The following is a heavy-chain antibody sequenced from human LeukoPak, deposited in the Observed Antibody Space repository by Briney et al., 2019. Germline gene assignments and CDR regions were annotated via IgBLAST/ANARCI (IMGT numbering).Heavy chain of an antibody. CDR2: TSYSGTT. D-gene: IGHD2-21*02. J-gene: IGHJ4*02. CDR1: SGSVSSGSYY. CDR3: ARSKFGDDGTY. Sequence: SETLSLTCTVSSGSVSSGSYYWSWIRRPPGKGLEWIGYTSYSGTTNYNPSLKSRITMSLDTSKNQFSLKLTSMTAADTAVYYCARSKFGDDGTYWGQGTQVTVSS. V-gene: IGHV4-61*01.